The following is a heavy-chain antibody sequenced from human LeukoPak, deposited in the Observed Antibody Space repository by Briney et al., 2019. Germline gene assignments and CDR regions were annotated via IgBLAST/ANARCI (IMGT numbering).Heavy chain of an antibody. V-gene: IGHV3-23*01. CDR2: ISGSGGST. D-gene: IGHD2-15*01. CDR3: AKYTVLAARWFDP. CDR1: GFTFSSYA. Sequence: PGGSLRLSCAASGFTFSSYAMSWVRQVPGKAPEWVSGISGSGGSTYSADSVKGRFTMSRDNSKNTLYLQMNSLRAEDTAAYYCAKYTVLAARWFDPWGQGTLVTVSS. J-gene: IGHJ5*02.